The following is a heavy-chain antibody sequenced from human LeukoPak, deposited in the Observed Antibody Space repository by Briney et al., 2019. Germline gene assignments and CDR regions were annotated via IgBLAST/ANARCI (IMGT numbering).Heavy chain of an antibody. D-gene: IGHD2-8*01. CDR3: ARDGGARSFTNGLNWFDP. CDR1: GGSLRGQH. CDR2: IFSSGNT. Sequence: PSETLSLTCLVSGGSLRGQHWNWIRQPPGKGLEWIGYIFSSGNTNSNPSLRSRLTLSLDASKNQFSLKLKSVTAADTAVYYCARDGGARSFTNGLNWFDPWGQGTLVTVSS. V-gene: IGHV4-59*11. J-gene: IGHJ5*02.